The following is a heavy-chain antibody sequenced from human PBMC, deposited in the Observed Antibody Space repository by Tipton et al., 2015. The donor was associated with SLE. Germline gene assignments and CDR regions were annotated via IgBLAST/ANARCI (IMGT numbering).Heavy chain of an antibody. Sequence: TLSLTCAVSGGSLSRYYWSWIRQTPGKGLEWIGCIFYSGSTNYNPSLKSRVTMSVDTSKNQFSLSLTSLTPADTAIYFCARDGGGDMLDFWGQGALVTVSS. CDR3: ARDGGGDMLDF. V-gene: IGHV4-59*01. J-gene: IGHJ4*02. CDR2: IFYSGST. D-gene: IGHD2-21*02. CDR1: GGSLSRYY.